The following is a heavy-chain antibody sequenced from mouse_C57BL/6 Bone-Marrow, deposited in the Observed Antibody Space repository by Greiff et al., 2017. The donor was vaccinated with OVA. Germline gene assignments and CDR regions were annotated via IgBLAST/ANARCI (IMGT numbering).Heavy chain of an antibody. Sequence: QVQLQQPGAELVQPGASVTMSCKASGYTFTSYWITWVQQRPGQGLEWIGDIYPGSGSTYYNEMLKSKATLTVATSSSTAYMQLSSLTAEDSAVYYCARRRYGNFDWGQGALVTVAA. CDR3: ARRRYGNFD. D-gene: IGHD2-1*01. V-gene: IGHV1-55*01. J-gene: IGHJ3*01. CDR1: GYTFTSYW. CDR2: IYPGSGST.